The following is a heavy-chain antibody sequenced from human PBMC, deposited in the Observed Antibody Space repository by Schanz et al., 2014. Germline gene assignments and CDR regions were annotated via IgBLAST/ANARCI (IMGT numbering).Heavy chain of an antibody. V-gene: IGHV3-48*01. D-gene: IGHD2-2*01. J-gene: IGHJ5*02. CDR2: ISSASSTI. Sequence: VQLVESGGGVVQPGRSLRLSCAASGFTFSSYSMNWVRQAPGKGLEWVSYISSASSTINYADSVKGRFTISRDNAKNSLFLQMNSLRAEDTAVYYCARAGYDADNWFDAWGQGTLVTVSS. CDR1: GFTFSSYS. CDR3: ARAGYDADNWFDA.